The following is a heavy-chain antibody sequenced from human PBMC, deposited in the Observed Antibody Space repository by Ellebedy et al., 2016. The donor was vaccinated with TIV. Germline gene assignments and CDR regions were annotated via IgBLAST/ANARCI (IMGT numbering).Heavy chain of an antibody. V-gene: IGHV1-69*13. CDR2: IIPIFGTA. J-gene: IGHJ4*02. CDR3: ARAPTYYYDSSANYYGDY. D-gene: IGHD3-22*01. CDR1: GYTFTSYY. Sequence: SVKVSCXASGYTFTSYYMHWVRQAPGQGLEWMGGIIPIFGTANYAQKFQGRVTITADESTSTAYMELSSLRSEDTAVYYCARAPTYYYDSSANYYGDYWGQGTLVTVSS.